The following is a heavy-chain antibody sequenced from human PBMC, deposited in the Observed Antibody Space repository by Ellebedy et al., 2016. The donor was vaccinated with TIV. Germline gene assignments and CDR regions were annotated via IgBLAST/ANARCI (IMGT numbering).Heavy chain of an antibody. V-gene: IGHV3-30-3*01. Sequence: GGSLRLSCAASGFTFSSYAMHWVRQAPGKGLEWVAVISYDGSNKYYADSVKGRFTISRDNSKNTLYLQMNSLRAEDTAMYYCAREVIAVAGIGWFDPWGQGTLVTVSS. J-gene: IGHJ5*02. D-gene: IGHD6-13*01. CDR1: GFTFSSYA. CDR3: AREVIAVAGIGWFDP. CDR2: ISYDGSNK.